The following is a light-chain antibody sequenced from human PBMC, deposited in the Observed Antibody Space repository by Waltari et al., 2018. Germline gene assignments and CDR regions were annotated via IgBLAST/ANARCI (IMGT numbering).Light chain of an antibody. CDR3: QHYVRLPVT. J-gene: IGKJ1*01. Sequence: EIMLTQSPGTLSLSPGERATLSCRASQSISRFLAWYQQRPGQAPRLLICSTRATGIPDRFSGSGSGTDFSLTISRLEPEDIAVYYCQHYVRLPVTFGQGTKLEIK. CDR2: S. V-gene: IGKV3-20*01. CDR1: QSISRF.